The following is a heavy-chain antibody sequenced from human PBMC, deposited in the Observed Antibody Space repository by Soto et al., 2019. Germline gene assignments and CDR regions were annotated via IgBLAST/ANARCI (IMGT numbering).Heavy chain of an antibody. Sequence: GASVKVSCKASGGPFSSYAISWVRQAPGHGLEWMGGIIPIFGTANYAQKFQGRVTITADESTSTAYMELSSLRSEDTAVYYCARDEYSSHYYYYYGMDVWGQGTTVTVSS. V-gene: IGHV1-69*13. J-gene: IGHJ6*02. CDR2: IIPIFGTA. CDR1: GGPFSSYA. CDR3: ARDEYSSHYYYYYGMDV. D-gene: IGHD6-6*01.